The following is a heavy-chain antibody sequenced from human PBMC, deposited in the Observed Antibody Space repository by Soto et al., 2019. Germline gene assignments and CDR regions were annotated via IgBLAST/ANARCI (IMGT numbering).Heavy chain of an antibody. J-gene: IGHJ5*02. CDR3: ARDHRSLWFGEGNWFDP. Sequence: SETLSLTCAVSGGSISSSNWWSWVRQPPGKGLEWIGEIYHSGSTNYNPSLKSRVTISVDKSKNQFSLKLGSVTAADTAVYYCARDHRSLWFGEGNWFDPWGQGTLVTVSS. V-gene: IGHV4-4*02. CDR1: GGSISSSNW. D-gene: IGHD3-10*01. CDR2: IYHSGST.